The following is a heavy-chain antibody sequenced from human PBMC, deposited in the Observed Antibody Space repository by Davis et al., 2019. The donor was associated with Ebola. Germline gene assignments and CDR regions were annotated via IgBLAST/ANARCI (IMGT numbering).Heavy chain of an antibody. D-gene: IGHD3-22*01. CDR2: IYHSGST. J-gene: IGHJ4*02. V-gene: IGHV4-39*07. Sequence: MPSETLSLTCTVSGGSISSSSYYWGWIRQPPGKGLEWIGEIYHSGSTNYNPSLKSRVTISVDKSKNQFSLKLSSVTAADTAVYYCARDYYDSSGYYLGGYWGQGTLVTVSS. CDR3: ARDYYDSSGYYLGGY. CDR1: GGSISSSSYY.